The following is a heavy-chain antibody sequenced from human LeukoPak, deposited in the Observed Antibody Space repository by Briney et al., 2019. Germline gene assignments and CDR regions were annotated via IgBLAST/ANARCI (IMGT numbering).Heavy chain of an antibody. Sequence: GGSLKLSCAASGFSFSSYDMHWVRQATGKGLEWVSAIGTAGDTYYLGSVKGRFTISRENAKNSLYLQMNSLRAGDTAVYYCARGSFENFDYWGQGTLVTVSS. CDR3: ARGSFENFDY. CDR1: GFSFSSYD. CDR2: IGTAGDT. D-gene: IGHD2/OR15-2a*01. J-gene: IGHJ4*02. V-gene: IGHV3-13*01.